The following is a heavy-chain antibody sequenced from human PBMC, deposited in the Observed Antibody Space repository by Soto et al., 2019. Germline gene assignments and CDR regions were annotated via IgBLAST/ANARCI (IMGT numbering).Heavy chain of an antibody. J-gene: IGHJ4*02. CDR3: ARETYYYGSGSYEFDY. Sequence: GGSLRLSCAASGFTFSSYGMHWVRQAPGKGLEWVAVIWYDGSNKYYADSVKGRFTISRDNSKNTLYLQMNSLRAEDTAVYYCARETYYYGSGSYEFDYWGQGTLVTVTS. CDR1: GFTFSSYG. D-gene: IGHD3-10*01. V-gene: IGHV3-33*01. CDR2: IWYDGSNK.